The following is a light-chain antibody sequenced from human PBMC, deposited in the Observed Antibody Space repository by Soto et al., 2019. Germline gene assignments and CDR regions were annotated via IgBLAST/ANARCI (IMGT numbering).Light chain of an antibody. Sequence: QSVLTQPPSASGSPGQSVTISCTGTSSDVGAYNYVSWYQQYPGKAPKLMIYEVSKRPSGVPDRFSGSKSGKTASLTVSGLQPEDEADSHCTSYAGSNIWVFGGGTKVTVL. V-gene: IGLV2-8*01. CDR2: EVS. CDR1: SSDVGAYNY. J-gene: IGLJ3*02. CDR3: TSYAGSNIWV.